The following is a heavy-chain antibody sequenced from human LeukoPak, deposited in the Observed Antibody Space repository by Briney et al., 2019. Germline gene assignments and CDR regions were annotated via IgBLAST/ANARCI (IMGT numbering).Heavy chain of an antibody. D-gene: IGHD2-2*01. J-gene: IGHJ4*02. CDR2: INPNSGGT. Sequence: ASVKVSCKASGYTFTGYYMHWVRQAPGQGLEWMGWINPNSGGTNYAQKFQGWVTMTRDTSISTAYMELSRLRSDDTAVYYCARGTLRAGSGTRYYFDYWGQGALVTVSS. CDR3: ARGTLRAGSGTRYYFDY. CDR1: GYTFTGYY. V-gene: IGHV1-2*04.